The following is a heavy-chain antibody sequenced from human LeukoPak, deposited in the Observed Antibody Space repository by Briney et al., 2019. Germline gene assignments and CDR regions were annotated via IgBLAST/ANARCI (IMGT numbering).Heavy chain of an antibody. CDR3: ARGRSYDFWGGYYYYGATYYYYMDV. V-gene: IGHV1-8*01. CDR2: MNSNSGNT. CDR1: GYTFTSYD. Sequence: GASVKVSCKASGYTFTSYDINWVRQATGQGLEWMGWMNSNSGNTGYAQKFQGRVTMTRNTSISTAYMELSSLRSEDTAVYYCARGRSYDFWGGYYYYGATYYYYMDVWGKGTTVTVSS. D-gene: IGHD3-3*01. J-gene: IGHJ6*03.